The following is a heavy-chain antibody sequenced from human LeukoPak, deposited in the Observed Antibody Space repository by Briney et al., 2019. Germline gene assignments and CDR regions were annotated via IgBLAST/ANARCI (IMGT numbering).Heavy chain of an antibody. CDR2: IKQDGSEK. CDR3: ARSRRWLGLTGATFFDY. D-gene: IGHD1-26*01. V-gene: IGHV3-7*03. Sequence: GGSLRLSCAASGLTFSSHWMHWVRQAPGKGLEWVANIKQDGSEKYYVDSVKGRFTISRDNAKNSLYLQMNSLRAEDTAVYYCARSRRWLGLTGATFFDYWGQGTLVTVSS. CDR1: GLTFSSHW. J-gene: IGHJ4*02.